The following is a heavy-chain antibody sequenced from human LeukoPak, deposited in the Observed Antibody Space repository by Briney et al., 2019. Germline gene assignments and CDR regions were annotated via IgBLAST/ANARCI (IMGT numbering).Heavy chain of an antibody. Sequence: GASVKVSCKASGYTFTGHYMHWVRQAPGQGLEWMGWINPNSGGTNYAQKFQGRVTMTRDTSISTAYMELSRLRSDDTAVYYCARDREGPYDAFDIWGQGTMVTVSS. D-gene: IGHD1-26*01. V-gene: IGHV1-2*02. CDR3: ARDREGPYDAFDI. J-gene: IGHJ3*02. CDR2: INPNSGGT. CDR1: GYTFTGHY.